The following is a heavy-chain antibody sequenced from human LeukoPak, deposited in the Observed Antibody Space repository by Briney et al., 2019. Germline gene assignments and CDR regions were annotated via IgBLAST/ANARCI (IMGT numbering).Heavy chain of an antibody. Sequence: GGSLRLSCAASGFTFSSYGMSWVRQAPGKGLGWVSAISGSGGSTYYADSVKGRFTISRDNSKNTLYLQMNGLRAGDTAVYYCARGRFRSSSSIDYWGQGTLVTVSS. J-gene: IGHJ4*02. V-gene: IGHV3-23*01. D-gene: IGHD6-6*01. CDR3: ARGRFRSSSSIDY. CDR2: ISGSGGST. CDR1: GFTFSSYG.